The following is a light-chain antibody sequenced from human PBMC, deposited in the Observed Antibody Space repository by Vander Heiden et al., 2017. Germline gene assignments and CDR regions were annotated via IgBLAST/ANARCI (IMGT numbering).Light chain of an antibody. CDR3: MIWHSSAWV. Sequence: QAVLTQPSSLSASPAASPRPTCTLRSGINVGPYRIYWYQQKPGSPPQYLLKFKSDSDKQQGSGVPSRFSGSKDASANAGILLISGLQSDDEADYYCMIWHSSAWVFGGGTKLTVL. CDR1: SGINVGPYR. CDR2: FKSDSDK. J-gene: IGLJ3*02. V-gene: IGLV5-45*03.